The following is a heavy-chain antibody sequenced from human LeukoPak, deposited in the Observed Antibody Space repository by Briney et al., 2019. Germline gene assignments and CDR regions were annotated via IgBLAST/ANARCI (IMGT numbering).Heavy chain of an antibody. J-gene: IGHJ6*02. Sequence: APLKLSCTASGYMFTSYDISWVRQAPGQGLEWMGWISAYNGNTNYAQKLQSRVTMTTDTSTSTAYMELRRLRSDDTAVYYSARVASGWYLGKDYYYYGMDVWGQGTTVTVCS. CDR2: ISAYNGNT. CDR3: ARVASGWYLGKDYYYYGMDV. V-gene: IGHV1-18*01. CDR1: GYMFTSYD. D-gene: IGHD6-19*01.